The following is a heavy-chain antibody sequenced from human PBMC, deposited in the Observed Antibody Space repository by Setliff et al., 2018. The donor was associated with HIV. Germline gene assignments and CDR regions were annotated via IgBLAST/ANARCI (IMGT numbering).Heavy chain of an antibody. D-gene: IGHD3-22*01. CDR2: INHSGST. J-gene: IGHJ3*02. CDR3: AGRRGGYDGSEDEAAFDI. Sequence: PSETLSLTCAVYGGSFSGYYWSWIRQPPGKGLEWIGEINHSGSTNYNPSLKSRVTISVDTSKNQFSLKLCSVTAADTAVYYCAGRRGGYDGSEDEAAFDIWGQGTMVTVSS. V-gene: IGHV4-34*01. CDR1: GGSFSGYY.